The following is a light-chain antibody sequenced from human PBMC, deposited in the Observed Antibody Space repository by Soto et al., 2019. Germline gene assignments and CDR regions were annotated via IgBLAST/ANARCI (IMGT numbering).Light chain of an antibody. Sequence: EIVMTQSPATLSVSPGERATLSCRASQSVYNNLAWYQQKPGQAPRLLSYGASTRATGIPDRFSGTGSETDFTLTINRLQPEDFEVYYCQQYENSPITFGQGTRLEIK. J-gene: IGKJ5*01. V-gene: IGKV3-15*01. CDR3: QQYENSPIT. CDR1: QSVYNN. CDR2: GAS.